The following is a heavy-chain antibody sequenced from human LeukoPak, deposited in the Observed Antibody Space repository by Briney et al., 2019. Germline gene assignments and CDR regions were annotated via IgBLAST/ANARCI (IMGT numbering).Heavy chain of an antibody. CDR1: GYTLTELS. CDR2: FDPEDGET. CDR3: ATDGSNENWFDP. D-gene: IGHD6-13*01. Sequence: ASVKVSYKVSGYTLTELSMHWVRQAPGKGLEWMGGFDPEDGETIYAQKFQGRVTMTEDTSTDTAYMELSSLRSEDTAVYYCATDGSNENWFDPWGQGALVTVSS. J-gene: IGHJ5*02. V-gene: IGHV1-24*01.